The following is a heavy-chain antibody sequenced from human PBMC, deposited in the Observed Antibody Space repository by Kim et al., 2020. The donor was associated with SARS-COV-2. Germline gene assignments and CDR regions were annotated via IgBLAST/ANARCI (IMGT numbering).Heavy chain of an antibody. CDR2: IYSGGST. Sequence: GGSLRLSCAASGFTVSSNYMSWVRQAPGKGLEWVSVIYSGGSTYYADSVKGRFTISRDNSKNTLYLQMNSLRAEDTAVYYCARGVVPAALGGWFDPWGQGTLVTVSS. CDR3: ARGVVPAALGGWFDP. J-gene: IGHJ5*02. V-gene: IGHV3-66*01. CDR1: GFTVSSNY. D-gene: IGHD2-2*01.